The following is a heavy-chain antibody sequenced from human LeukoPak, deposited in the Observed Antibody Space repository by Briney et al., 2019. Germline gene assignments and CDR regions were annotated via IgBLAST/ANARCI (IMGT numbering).Heavy chain of an antibody. J-gene: IGHJ4*02. V-gene: IGHV3-23*01. D-gene: IGHD5-24*01. Sequence: VGSLRLSCAASGFTFSSYAMSWVRQAPGKGLEWVSGILDSGYSTYYADSVKGRFTISGDKAKNSLYLQMNRLRVEDTAVYYCARDYKYAFDNWGQGTLVTVSS. CDR1: GFTFSSYA. CDR2: ILDSGYST. CDR3: ARDYKYAFDN.